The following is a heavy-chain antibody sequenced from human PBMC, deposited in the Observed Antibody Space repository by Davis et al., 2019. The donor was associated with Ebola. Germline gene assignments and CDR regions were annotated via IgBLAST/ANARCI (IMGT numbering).Heavy chain of an antibody. CDR2: ISGSGGST. CDR3: AKATVTTGWFDP. Sequence: GGSLRLSCAASGFTVSSNYMTWVRQAPGKGLEWVSAISGSGGSTYYADSVKGRFTISRDNSKNTLYLQMNSLRAEDTAVYYCAKATVTTGWFDPWGQGTLVTVSS. V-gene: IGHV3-23*01. D-gene: IGHD4-17*01. J-gene: IGHJ5*02. CDR1: GFTVSSNY.